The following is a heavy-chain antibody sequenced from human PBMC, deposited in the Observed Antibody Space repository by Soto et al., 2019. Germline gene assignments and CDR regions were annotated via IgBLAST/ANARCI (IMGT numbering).Heavy chain of an antibody. D-gene: IGHD5-18*01. CDR2: IWYDGSNK. J-gene: IGHJ6*02. CDR3: ARDPEYSYGEGYYYYYYGMDV. V-gene: IGHV3-33*01. Sequence: SLRLSCAASGFTFSSYGMHWVRQAPGKGLEWVAVIWYDGSNKYYADSVKGRFTISRDNSKNTLYLQMNSLRAEDTAVYYCARDPEYSYGEGYYYYYYGMDVWGQGTTVTVSS. CDR1: GFTFSSYG.